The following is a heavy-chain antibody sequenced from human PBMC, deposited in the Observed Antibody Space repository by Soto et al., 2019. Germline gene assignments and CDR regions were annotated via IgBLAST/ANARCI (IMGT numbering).Heavy chain of an antibody. CDR1: GFSLSTSGVG. V-gene: IGHV2-5*02. CDR2: IYWDDDN. J-gene: IGHJ3*02. Sequence: QITLKESGPTLVKPTQTLTLTCTFSGFSLSTSGVGVGWIRQPPGKALEWLAFIYWDDDNRYSPSLKSRLTISKDTSKNQVVLTMTNMDPVDTATYYCAHSSAMIGMDTFDIWGQGTMVTVSS. D-gene: IGHD3-22*01. CDR3: AHSSAMIGMDTFDI.